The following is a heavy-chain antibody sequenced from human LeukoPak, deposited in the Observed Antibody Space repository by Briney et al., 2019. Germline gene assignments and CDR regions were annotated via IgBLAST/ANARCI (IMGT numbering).Heavy chain of an antibody. CDR3: ARDSSSSSWYVGWFDP. D-gene: IGHD6-13*01. CDR1: GFTFSTYA. Sequence: PGRSLRLSCAASGFTFSTYAMHWVRQAPGKGLEWVAVISYDGSNKYYADSVKGRFTISRDNPKNTLYLQMNSLRTEDTAVYYCARDSSSSSWYVGWFDPWGQGTLVIVSS. CDR2: ISYDGSNK. V-gene: IGHV3-30-3*01. J-gene: IGHJ5*02.